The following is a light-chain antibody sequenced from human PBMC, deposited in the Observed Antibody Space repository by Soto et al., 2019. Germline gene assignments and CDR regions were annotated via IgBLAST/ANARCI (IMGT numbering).Light chain of an antibody. CDR3: AAWDDILNGYV. V-gene: IGLV1-44*01. Sequence: QSVLTQPPSASGTPGQRVTISCSGSSSNIGSNSVSWYQQLPGTAPKLLIYNNDQRPSGVPDRFSGSKSGTSASLAISGLQSGDEADYYCAAWDDILNGYVFGTGTKLTVL. CDR1: SSNIGSNS. J-gene: IGLJ1*01. CDR2: NND.